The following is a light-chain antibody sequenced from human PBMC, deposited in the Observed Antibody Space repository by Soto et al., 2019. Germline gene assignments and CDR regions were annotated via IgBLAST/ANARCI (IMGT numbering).Light chain of an antibody. CDR2: DAS. J-gene: IGKJ5*01. CDR1: QSVSSN. CDR3: QQRSNWPPIT. Sequence: VRTQYAATLSVSPGEIANLSSRASQSVSSNLAWYQQKPGQAPRLTIYDASNRATGIPARFSGSGSGTDFTLTISTLEPEDYAVYYCQQRSNWPPITLGQGTLLEIK. V-gene: IGKV3-11*01.